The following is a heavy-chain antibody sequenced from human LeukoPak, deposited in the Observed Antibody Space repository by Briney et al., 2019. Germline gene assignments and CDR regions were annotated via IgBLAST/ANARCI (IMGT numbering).Heavy chain of an antibody. CDR2: ISGSGSNT. J-gene: IGHJ4*02. CDR1: GFTFNNYA. CDR3: AKERYCSGGSCHSDY. Sequence: PGGSLRLSCAASGFTFNNYAMSWVRQAPGKGLEWVSAISGSGSNTYYADPVKGRFSTSRDNSKNTLYLQMNSLRAEDTAVYYCAKERYCSGGSCHSDYWGQGTLVTVSS. D-gene: IGHD2-15*01. V-gene: IGHV3-23*01.